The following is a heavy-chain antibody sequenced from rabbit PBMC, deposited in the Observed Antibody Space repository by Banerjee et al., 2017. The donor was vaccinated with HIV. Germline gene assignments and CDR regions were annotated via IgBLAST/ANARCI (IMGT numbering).Heavy chain of an antibody. Sequence: QEQLEESGGGLVQPGGSLKLSCKASGIDFSSGYWICWVRQAPGKGLEWIGCVYTGSSGSTYYASWAKGRFTISLDNAQNTVFLRLTSLTAADTATYFCARVTGYASTSNYPTRLDLWGPGTLVTVS. J-gene: IGHJ3*01. CDR1: GIDFSSGYW. D-gene: IGHD8-1*01. V-gene: IGHV1S45*01. CDR2: VYTGSSGST. CDR3: ARVTGYASTSNYPTRLDL.